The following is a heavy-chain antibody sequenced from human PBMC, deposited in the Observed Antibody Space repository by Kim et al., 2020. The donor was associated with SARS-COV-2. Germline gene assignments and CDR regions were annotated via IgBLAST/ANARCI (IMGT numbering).Heavy chain of an antibody. CDR1: GGTISTYA. Sequence: SVKVSCKASGGTISTYAMSWVRQAPRQGLEWMGGIIPLLNTPTYAQKFQGRLTITADEYGTTVYMELTSLISEDTAVYYCANKGSRGEGLTGPLDYWGQGTLVTVSS. D-gene: IGHD3-10*01. CDR3: ANKGSRGEGLTGPLDY. J-gene: IGHJ4*02. V-gene: IGHV1-69*13. CDR2: IIPLLNTP.